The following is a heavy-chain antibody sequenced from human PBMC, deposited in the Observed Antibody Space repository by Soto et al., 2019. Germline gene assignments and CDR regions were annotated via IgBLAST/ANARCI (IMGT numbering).Heavy chain of an antibody. D-gene: IGHD2-15*01. CDR3: ARVLAFLGYCSGGSCNYYYYAMDV. CDR1: GFTFSSYW. J-gene: IGHJ6*02. CDR2: INSDGSST. Sequence: PGGSLRLSCAASGFTFSSYWMHWVRQAPGKGLVWVSRINSDGSSTSYADSVKGRFTISRDNAKNTLYLQMNSLRAEDTAVYYCARVLAFLGYCSGGSCNYYYYAMDVWGPGTTVTVSS. V-gene: IGHV3-74*01.